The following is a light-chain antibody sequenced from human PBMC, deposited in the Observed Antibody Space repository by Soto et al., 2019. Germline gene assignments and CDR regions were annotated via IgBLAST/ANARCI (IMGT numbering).Light chain of an antibody. CDR1: ESVGTY. CDR2: DAS. V-gene: IGKV3-11*01. Sequence: EIVLTQSPATLSLSPGERATLSCRASESVGTYLVWYQQKPGQAPRLLIYDASNRATGIPARFSGSGSGTDFILTISSLEPEDFAVYYCQQRSDLLTFGGGTKVEIK. CDR3: QQRSDLLT. J-gene: IGKJ4*01.